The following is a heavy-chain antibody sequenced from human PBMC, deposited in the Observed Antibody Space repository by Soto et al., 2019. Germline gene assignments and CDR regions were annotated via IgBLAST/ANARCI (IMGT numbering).Heavy chain of an antibody. J-gene: IGHJ4*02. D-gene: IGHD2-21*01. V-gene: IGHV3-23*01. CDR3: AKVVGIPG. Sequence: EVQLLESGGGLVQPGGSLRLSCAASGFTFSTYAMSWVRQAPGKGLEWVSSISGSDGSTYYADSVKGRFTISRDNSKNTLYLQMSSLRAEDTAVYYCAKVVGIPGWGQGTLVTVSS. CDR2: ISGSDGST. CDR1: GFTFSTYA.